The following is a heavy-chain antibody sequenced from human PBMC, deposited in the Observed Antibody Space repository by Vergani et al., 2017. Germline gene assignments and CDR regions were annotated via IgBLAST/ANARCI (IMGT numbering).Heavy chain of an antibody. Sequence: QVQLQESGPGLVKPSETLSLTCTVPGGSISSYYWSWIRQPPGKGLEWIGYIYYSGSTNYNPALKSRVTISVDTSKNQFSLKLSSVTAADTAVYYCASLTVTTEAGDFDYWGQGTLVTVSS. V-gene: IGHV4-59*13. CDR1: GGSISSYY. J-gene: IGHJ4*02. CDR2: IYYSGST. CDR3: ASLTVTTEAGDFDY. D-gene: IGHD4-17*01.